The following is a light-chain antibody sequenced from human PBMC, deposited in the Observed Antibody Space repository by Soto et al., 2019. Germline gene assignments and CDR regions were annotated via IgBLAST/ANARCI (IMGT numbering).Light chain of an antibody. V-gene: IGLV2-8*01. Sequence: QSALTQPPSASGSPGQSVTISCTGTSSDVGGYDYVSWYQQLPGKAPTLILYQVSKRSSGVPDRFSGSKSGSTASLTVSGLQAEDEADYYCSSYEDNNNFVFGTGTKVTVL. CDR1: SSDVGGYDY. J-gene: IGLJ1*01. CDR2: QVS. CDR3: SSYEDNNNFV.